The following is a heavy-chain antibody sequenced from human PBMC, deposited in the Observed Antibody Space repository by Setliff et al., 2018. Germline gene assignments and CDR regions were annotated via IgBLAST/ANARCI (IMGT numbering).Heavy chain of an antibody. J-gene: IGHJ4*02. CDR2: INQSGNT. Sequence: PSETLSLPCTVYGGSFSDYYWGWIRQSPGKRPEWIAEINQSGNTNYNPSLNRRVSVSVDTPTNQFSLRVFSVTAADTAVYYCRFWSSYYKNDYWAQGTLVTDSS. CDR1: GGSFSDYY. D-gene: IGHD3-3*01. CDR3: RFWSSYYKNDY. V-gene: IGHV4-34*01.